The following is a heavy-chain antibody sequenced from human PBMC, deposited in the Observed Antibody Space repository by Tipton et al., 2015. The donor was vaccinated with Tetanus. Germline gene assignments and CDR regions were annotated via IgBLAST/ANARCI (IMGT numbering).Heavy chain of an antibody. D-gene: IGHD1-26*01. V-gene: IGHV4-31*03. CDR1: GDSISSGGPY. CDR2: IHHTGST. J-gene: IGHJ5*02. Sequence: TLSLTCTVSGDSISSGGPYWSWIRQFPGKGLEWMGYIHHTGSTYYNPSLKTRIALSVDTSKNQFSLRLNSVTAADTAIYYCARDHRLSASYAGWFDPWGQGTLVTVSS. CDR3: ARDHRLSASYAGWFDP.